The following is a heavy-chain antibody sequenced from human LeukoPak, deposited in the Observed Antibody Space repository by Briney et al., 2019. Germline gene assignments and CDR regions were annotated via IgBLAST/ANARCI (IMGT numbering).Heavy chain of an antibody. D-gene: IGHD3-10*01. V-gene: IGHV3-21*01. CDR3: ARVSSSGSYDY. Sequence: GGSLRLSCAASGFTFSSYSINWVRQAPGKGLEWVSSISSSGSYIYYADSVKGRFTVSRDNAKNSLYLQLNSLRAEDTAVYYCARVSSSGSYDYWGQGTLVTVSS. CDR1: GFTFSSYS. CDR2: ISSSGSYI. J-gene: IGHJ4*02.